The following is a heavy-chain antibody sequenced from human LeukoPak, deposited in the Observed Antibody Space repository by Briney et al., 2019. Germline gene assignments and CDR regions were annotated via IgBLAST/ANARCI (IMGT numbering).Heavy chain of an antibody. CDR2: IIPIFGTA. D-gene: IGHD2-15*01. J-gene: IGHJ5*02. CDR1: GGTFSSYA. Sequence: GASVKVSCKASGGTFSSYAISWVRQAPGQGLEWMGGIIPIFGTANYAQKFQGRVTITTDESTSTAYMELSSLRSEDTAVYYCASAPLSCCSGGSCYSCWFDPWGQGTLVTVSS. CDR3: ASAPLSCCSGGSCYSCWFDP. V-gene: IGHV1-69*05.